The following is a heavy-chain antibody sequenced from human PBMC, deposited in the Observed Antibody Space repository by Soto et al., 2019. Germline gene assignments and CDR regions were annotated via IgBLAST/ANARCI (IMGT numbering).Heavy chain of an antibody. CDR3: ARDCRGAEGFDP. CDR1: GYTFNTYG. V-gene: IGHV1-18*01. D-gene: IGHD2-15*01. J-gene: IGHJ5*02. CDR2: IGTHNGDT. Sequence: QVQLVQSGPEVKKPGASVKVSCKASGYTFNTYGFSWVRQAPGQGLEWVGWIGTHNGDTTYAQNFQGRVTMTIDTSTTTSYMELRSLTSDDTAMYFCARDCRGAEGFDPWGQGTLVTVSS.